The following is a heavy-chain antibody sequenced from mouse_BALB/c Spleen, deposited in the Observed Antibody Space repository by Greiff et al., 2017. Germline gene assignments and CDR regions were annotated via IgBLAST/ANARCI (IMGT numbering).Heavy chain of an antibody. CDR2: IRNKANGYTT. CDR1: GFTFTDYY. CDR3: ARASGNYAWFAY. D-gene: IGHD2-1*01. V-gene: IGHV7-3*02. Sequence: EVKLVESGGGLVQPGGSLRLSCATSGFTFTDYYMSWVRQPPGKALEWLGFIRNKANGYTTEYSASVKGRFTISRDNSQSILYLQMNTLRAEDSATYYCARASGNYAWFAYWGQGTLVTVSA. J-gene: IGHJ3*01.